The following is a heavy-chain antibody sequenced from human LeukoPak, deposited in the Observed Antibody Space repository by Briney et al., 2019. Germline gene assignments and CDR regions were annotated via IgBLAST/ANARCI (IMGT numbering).Heavy chain of an antibody. V-gene: IGHV4-39*07. CDR3: ARALRFLEWLPYYFDY. Sequence: PSETLSLTCTVSGGSISSSSYYWGWIRQPPGKGLEWIGSIYYSGSTYYNPSLKSRVTISVDTSKNQFSLKLSSVTAADTAVYYCARALRFLEWLPYYFDYWGQGTLVTVSS. D-gene: IGHD3-3*01. CDR1: GGSISSSSYY. J-gene: IGHJ4*02. CDR2: IYYSGST.